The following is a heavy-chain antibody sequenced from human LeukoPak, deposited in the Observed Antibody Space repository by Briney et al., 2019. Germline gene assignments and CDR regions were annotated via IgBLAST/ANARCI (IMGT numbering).Heavy chain of an antibody. CDR2: ISGSGGST. Sequence: GGSLRLSCAASGFTYSSYAMSWVRQAPGKGLEWVSAISGSGGSTYYADSVKGRFTISRDNSKNTLYLQMNSLRAEDTAVYYCAKARYYYDSSGPTDYWGREPWSPSPQ. D-gene: IGHD3-22*01. V-gene: IGHV3-23*01. J-gene: IGHJ4*02. CDR1: GFTYSSYA. CDR3: AKARYYYDSSGPTDY.